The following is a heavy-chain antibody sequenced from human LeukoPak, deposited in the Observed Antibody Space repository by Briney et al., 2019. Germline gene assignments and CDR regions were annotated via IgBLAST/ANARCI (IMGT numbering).Heavy chain of an antibody. J-gene: IGHJ3*02. Sequence: SQTLSLPCAISGDSVSSNSAAWNWIRQSPSRGLEWLGRTYYRYKWYDDYAVSVKSRITINPDKSKNQFYLQLNSVTPEDTAVYYCSRYLGDHKGGAFDIWGQGTMVTVSS. CDR3: SRYLGDHKGGAFDI. CDR2: TYYRYKWYD. V-gene: IGHV6-1*01. D-gene: IGHD3-16*01. CDR1: GDSVSSNSAA.